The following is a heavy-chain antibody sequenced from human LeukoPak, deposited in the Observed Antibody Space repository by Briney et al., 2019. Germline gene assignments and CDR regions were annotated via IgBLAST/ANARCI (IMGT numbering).Heavy chain of an antibody. Sequence: PGGSLRLSCAASGFTFSSYAMHWVRQAPGKGLEWVAVISYDGSNKYYADSVKGRFTISRDNSKNTLYLQMNSLRAEDTAVYYCAREKGYDILTGYYRNAFDIWGQGTMVTVSS. CDR2: ISYDGSNK. V-gene: IGHV3-30*04. D-gene: IGHD3-9*01. CDR1: GFTFSSYA. CDR3: AREKGYDILTGYYRNAFDI. J-gene: IGHJ3*02.